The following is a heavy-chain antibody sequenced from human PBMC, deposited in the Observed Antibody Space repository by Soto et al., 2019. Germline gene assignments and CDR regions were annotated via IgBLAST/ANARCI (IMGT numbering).Heavy chain of an antibody. D-gene: IGHD3-10*01. J-gene: IGHJ4*02. V-gene: IGHV3-23*01. CDR2: LTRSGTT. CDR3: VREFAPGSPNYDY. CDR1: GFTFSSYA. Sequence: EVQLLESAGGLVQPGGSLRLSCAASGFTFSSYAMGWVRQAPGKGLEWVSTLTRSGTTPYAESVRGRFTISRDNSKNTLYLQMYDLRAEDTAVYYCVREFAPGSPNYDYWGLGTLVTVSS.